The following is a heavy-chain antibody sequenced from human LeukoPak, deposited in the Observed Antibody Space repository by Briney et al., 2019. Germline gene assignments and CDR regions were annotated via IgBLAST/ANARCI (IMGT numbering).Heavy chain of an antibody. Sequence: PGRSLRLSCSASGFAFSSDAKHWVRQAPGRGLEWLAVISYDGSNEDYAESVRGRFTISRDNSKSTLFLQMNSLRPEDTGVYYCARDLVYSSGWYAGELDHWGLGTLVIVSS. CDR2: ISYDGSNE. D-gene: IGHD6-19*01. J-gene: IGHJ4*02. CDR3: ARDLVYSSGWYAGELDH. V-gene: IGHV3-30*04. CDR1: GFAFSSDA.